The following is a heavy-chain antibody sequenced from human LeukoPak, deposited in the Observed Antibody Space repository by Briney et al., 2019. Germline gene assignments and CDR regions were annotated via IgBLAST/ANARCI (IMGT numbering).Heavy chain of an antibody. CDR1: GGSISSGDYY. CDR2: IYYSGST. J-gene: IGHJ4*02. D-gene: IGHD4-17*01. Sequence: SETLSLTCTVSGGSISSGDYYWSWIRQPPGKGLEWIGYIYYSGSTYYNPSLKSRVTISVDTSKNQFSLELSSVTAADTAVYYCARQYGDHTTYFDYWGQGTLVTVSS. V-gene: IGHV4-30-4*08. CDR3: ARQYGDHTTYFDY.